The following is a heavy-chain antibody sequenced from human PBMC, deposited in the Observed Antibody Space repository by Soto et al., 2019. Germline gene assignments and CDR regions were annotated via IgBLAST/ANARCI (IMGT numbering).Heavy chain of an antibody. J-gene: IGHJ4*02. CDR1: GFTFSSYA. CDR2: ISYDGSNK. CDR3: ARQSYSGAARFDY. D-gene: IGHD2-21*01. V-gene: IGHV3-30-3*01. Sequence: GGSLRLSCAASGFTFSSYAMHWVRQAPGKGLEWVAVISYDGSNKYYADSVKGRFTISRDNAKNSLYLQMNSLRAEDTAVYYCARQSYSGAARFDYWGQGTVVTVSS.